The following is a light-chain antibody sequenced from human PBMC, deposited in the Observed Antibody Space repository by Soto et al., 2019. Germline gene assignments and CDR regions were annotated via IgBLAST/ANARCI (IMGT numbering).Light chain of an antibody. Sequence: QSVLTQPPSVSGSPGQSVTISCTGTSSDFGSYNRVSWYQRPPGTGPKLLIYGNSNRPSGVPDRFSGSKSGTSASLAITGLQAEDEADYYCQSYDSSLSGYVFGTGTKVTVL. J-gene: IGLJ1*01. V-gene: IGLV2-18*02. CDR1: SSDFGSYNR. CDR2: GNS. CDR3: QSYDSSLSGYV.